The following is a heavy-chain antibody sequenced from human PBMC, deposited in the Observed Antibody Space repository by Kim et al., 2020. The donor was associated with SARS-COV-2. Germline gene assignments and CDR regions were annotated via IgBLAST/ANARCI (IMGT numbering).Heavy chain of an antibody. CDR1: GFTFSSYG. Sequence: GGSLRLSCAASGFTFSSYGMHWVRQAPGKGLEWVAVISYDGSNKYYADSVKGRFTISRDNSKNTLYLQMNSLRAEDTAVYYCARDIEVTMVRGVSDYWG. CDR3: ARDIEVTMVRGVSDY. V-gene: IGHV3-33*05. D-gene: IGHD3-10*01. J-gene: IGHJ4*01. CDR2: ISYDGSNK.